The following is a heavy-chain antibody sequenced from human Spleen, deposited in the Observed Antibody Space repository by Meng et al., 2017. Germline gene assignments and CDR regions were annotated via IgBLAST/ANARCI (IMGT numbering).Heavy chain of an antibody. CDR3: AGGQTSTGYVATRLAS. Sequence: ASVKVSCKASGYTFTDDYIHWVRQAPGQGLEWMGWINPNSGGTNSAQKFRGRVTMTRDLSISTAYMELSGLRSDDAAVYYCAGGQTSTGYVATRLASWGQGTLVTVSS. CDR1: GYTFTDDY. V-gene: IGHV1-2*02. J-gene: IGHJ4*02. CDR2: INPNSGGT. D-gene: IGHD5-24*01.